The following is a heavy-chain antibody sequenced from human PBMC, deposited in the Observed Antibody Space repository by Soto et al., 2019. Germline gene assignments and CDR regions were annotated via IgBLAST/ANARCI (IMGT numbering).Heavy chain of an antibody. CDR3: ARARSDF. V-gene: IGHV3-49*03. CDR2: IAAKAYGGAT. Sequence: EVQLVESGGGLVHPGGSLRLSCTTSGFIFGDYAMSWFRQAPGKGLEWVGFIAAKAYGGATEYAESVKGRFIISRDDYHNIAYLQMPSLRTEATAVYYCARARSDFWGQGTLVTVSS. J-gene: IGHJ4*02. CDR1: GFIFGDYA.